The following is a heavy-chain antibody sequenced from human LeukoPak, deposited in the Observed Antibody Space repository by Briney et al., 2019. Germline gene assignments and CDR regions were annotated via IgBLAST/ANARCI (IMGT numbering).Heavy chain of an antibody. D-gene: IGHD3-22*01. Sequence: GGSLRLSCAASAFTFSNAWMSWVRQAPGKGLEWVGRIKSKTDGGTTDYAAPVKGRFTISRDDSKNTLYLQMNSLKTEDTAVYYCTTKTKTMIVMDDAFDIWGQGTMVTVSS. CDR2: IKSKTDGGTT. J-gene: IGHJ3*02. V-gene: IGHV3-15*01. CDR1: AFTFSNAW. CDR3: TTKTKTMIVMDDAFDI.